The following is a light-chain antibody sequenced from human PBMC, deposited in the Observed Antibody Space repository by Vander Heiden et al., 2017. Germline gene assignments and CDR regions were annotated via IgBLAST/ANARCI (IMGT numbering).Light chain of an antibody. V-gene: IGKV1-39*01. CDR3: QQSYSTLYT. CDR2: DAS. CDR1: QSISSY. Sequence: DIQMTQSPSPLSASVGDRVTITCRASQSISSYLNWYQQKPGKAPKLLIYDASSLQSGVPSRFSGSGSGTDFTLTISSLQPEDFATYYCQQSYSTLYTFGQGTKLEIK. J-gene: IGKJ2*01.